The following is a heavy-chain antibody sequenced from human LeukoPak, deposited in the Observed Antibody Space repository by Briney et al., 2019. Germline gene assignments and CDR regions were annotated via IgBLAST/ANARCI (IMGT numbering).Heavy chain of an antibody. CDR2: FSGRGGST. D-gene: IGHD6-13*01. J-gene: IGHJ4*02. CDR1: GFTFSSYA. CDR3: AVQRTLWQQVLDH. V-gene: IGHV3-23*01. Sequence: GGSLRLSCAASGFTFSSYAMSWVRQAPGKGLEWVSAFSGRGGSTYYADSVKGRFTISRDNSKNTLYLQMNSLRAEDTAIYYCAVQRTLWQQVLDHWGQGTLVTVSS.